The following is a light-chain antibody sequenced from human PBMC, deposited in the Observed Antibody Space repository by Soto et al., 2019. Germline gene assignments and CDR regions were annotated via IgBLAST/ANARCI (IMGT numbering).Light chain of an antibody. J-gene: IGLJ2*01. Sequence: QSVLTQPPSASGSPGQSVTISCTGSSSDVGGYNYVSWYQQHPGNAPKLMIYDVSKRPSGVPDRFSGSKSGNTASLTVSGLQAEDEADYYCSSYAGSNIVVFGGGTKLTVL. CDR1: SSDVGGYNY. CDR2: DVS. V-gene: IGLV2-8*01. CDR3: SSYAGSNIVV.